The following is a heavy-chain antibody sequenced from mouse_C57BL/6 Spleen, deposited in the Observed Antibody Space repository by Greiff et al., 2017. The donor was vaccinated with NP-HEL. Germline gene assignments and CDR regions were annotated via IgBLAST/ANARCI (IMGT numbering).Heavy chain of an antibody. Sequence: ESGPGLVKPSQSLSLTCSVTGYSITSGYYWNWIRQFPGNKLEWMGYISYDGSNNYNPSLKNRISITRDTSKNQFFLKLNCVTTEDTAAYYCARGAYYSNYYFDYWGQGTTLTVSS. J-gene: IGHJ2*01. D-gene: IGHD2-5*01. CDR1: GYSITSGYY. CDR3: ARGAYYSNYYFDY. V-gene: IGHV3-6*01. CDR2: ISYDGSN.